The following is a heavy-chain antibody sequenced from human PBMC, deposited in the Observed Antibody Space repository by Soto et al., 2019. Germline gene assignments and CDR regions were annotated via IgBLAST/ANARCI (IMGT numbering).Heavy chain of an antibody. CDR2: ISGSRSYI. D-gene: IGHD2-2*01. CDR3: ARDGAYCSGTGCRDYYHYMDV. V-gene: IGHV3-21*01. Sequence: EVQLGESGGGRGKPGGSLRLSCAASGCSFSDYSMNWVRQAPGKGLEWVSSISGSRSYIYYADSLKGRVTVSRDNAEKSLYLQMNSLRAEDTAVYYCARDGAYCSGTGCRDYYHYMDVWGKGTTVTVSS. J-gene: IGHJ6*03. CDR1: GCSFSDYS.